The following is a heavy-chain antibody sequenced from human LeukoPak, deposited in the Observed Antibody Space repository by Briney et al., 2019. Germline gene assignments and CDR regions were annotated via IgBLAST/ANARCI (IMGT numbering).Heavy chain of an antibody. CDR3: ARDVWGSFDP. V-gene: IGHV1-69*05. Sequence: SVKVSCKASGGTFSSYAISWVRQAPGQGLEWMGGIIPIFGTANYAQKLQGRVTMTTDTSTSTAYMELRSLRSDDTAVYYCARDVWGSFDPWGQGTLVTVSS. CDR2: IIPIFGTA. D-gene: IGHD1-26*01. CDR1: GGTFSSYA. J-gene: IGHJ5*02.